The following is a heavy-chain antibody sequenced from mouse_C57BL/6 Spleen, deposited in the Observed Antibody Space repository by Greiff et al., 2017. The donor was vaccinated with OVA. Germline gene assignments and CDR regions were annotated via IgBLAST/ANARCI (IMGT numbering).Heavy chain of an antibody. CDR2: IDPSDSYT. CDR3: ARRDHLPGYAMDY. CDR1: GYTFTSYW. Sequence: QVQLQQSGAELVMPGASVKLSCKASGYTFTSYWMHWVKQRPGQGLEWIGEIDPSDSYTNYNQKFKGKSTLTVDKSSSTAYMQLSSLTSEDSAVYYCARRDHLPGYAMDYWGQGTSVTVSS. J-gene: IGHJ4*01. D-gene: IGHD3-3*01. V-gene: IGHV1-69*01.